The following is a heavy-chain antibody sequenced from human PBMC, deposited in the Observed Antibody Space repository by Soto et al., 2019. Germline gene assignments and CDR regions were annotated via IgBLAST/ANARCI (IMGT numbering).Heavy chain of an antibody. Sequence: QVQLVESGGGVVQPGRSLRLSCAASGFTFSSYGMHWVRQAPGKGLEWVAVISYDGSNKYYADSVKGRFTISRDNSKNTLYLQMNSLRAEDTAVYYCAKDISGSYFLVSPLNYWGQGTLVTVSS. D-gene: IGHD1-26*01. J-gene: IGHJ4*02. CDR1: GFTFSSYG. CDR3: AKDISGSYFLVSPLNY. CDR2: ISYDGSNK. V-gene: IGHV3-30*18.